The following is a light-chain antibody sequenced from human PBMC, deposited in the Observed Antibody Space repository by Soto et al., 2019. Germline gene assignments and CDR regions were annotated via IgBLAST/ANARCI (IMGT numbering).Light chain of an antibody. CDR1: SSNIGTSYD. J-gene: IGLJ2*01. Sequence: QSVLTQPPSVSGAPGQRVTIPCTGSSSNIGTSYDVHWYQQFPGTAPRLLIYGNNNRPSGVPDRFSGSKSGTSASLAITGLQVEDEADYYCQSYDSSLSGVLFGGGTKLTVL. CDR2: GNN. CDR3: QSYDSSLSGVL. V-gene: IGLV1-40*01.